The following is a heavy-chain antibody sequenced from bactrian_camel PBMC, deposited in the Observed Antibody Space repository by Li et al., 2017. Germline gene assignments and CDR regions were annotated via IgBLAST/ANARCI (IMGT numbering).Heavy chain of an antibody. V-gene: IGHV3S40*01. Sequence: DVQLVESGGGSVEAGGSLRLACVVSGYAYGGNCLGWFRQAPGKEREGVARIATGSGNTYYADSVKGRFTISQDYAKNTVYLQMNSLKPEDTATYYCAADSPSSTACYGGNYKYLGQGTQVTVS. D-gene: IGHD5*01. CDR2: IATGSGNT. CDR3: AADSPSSTACYGGNYKY. J-gene: IGHJ4*01. CDR1: GYAYGGNC.